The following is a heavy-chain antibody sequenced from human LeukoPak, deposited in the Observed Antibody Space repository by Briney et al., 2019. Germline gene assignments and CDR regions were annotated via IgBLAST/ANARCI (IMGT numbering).Heavy chain of an antibody. D-gene: IGHD3-10*01. CDR2: ISGSGGST. Sequence: GGSLRLSCAASGFTFSSYAMSWVRQAPGKGPELVSAISGSGGSTYYADSVTGRFTISRYNSKNTLYLQMNSLRAEDTAVYYCAKWGSGSPSDGMDVWGQGTTVTASS. J-gene: IGHJ6*02. CDR3: AKWGSGSPSDGMDV. CDR1: GFTFSSYA. V-gene: IGHV3-23*01.